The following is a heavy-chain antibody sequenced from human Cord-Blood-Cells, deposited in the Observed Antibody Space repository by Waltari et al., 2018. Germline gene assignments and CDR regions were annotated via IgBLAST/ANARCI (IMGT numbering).Heavy chain of an antibody. CDR2: IYYSGSP. D-gene: IGHD5-18*01. Sequence: QLQLQESGPGLVKPSETLSLTCTVSGGSISSSSYYWGWIRQPPGKGLEWIGSIYYSGSPYYHPSLRTRVTISLDTSKNQFSLKLSSVTAADTAVYYCARKYSYGLDYWGQGTLVTVSS. J-gene: IGHJ4*02. V-gene: IGHV4-39*01. CDR1: GGSISSSSYY. CDR3: ARKYSYGLDY.